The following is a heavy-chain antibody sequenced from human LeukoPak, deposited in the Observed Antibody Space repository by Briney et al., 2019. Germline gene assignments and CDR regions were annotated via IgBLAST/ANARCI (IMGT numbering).Heavy chain of an antibody. CDR1: GGTFSSYA. J-gene: IGHJ4*02. D-gene: IGHD3-22*01. CDR3: ARDQSPRKGYYDSSGYRY. Sequence: SVKVSCKASGGTFSSYAISWVRQAPGQGLEWMGRIIPIFGIANYARKFQGRVTITADKSTSTAYMELSSLRSEDTAVYYCARDQSPRKGYYDSSGYRYWGQGTLVTVSS. CDR2: IIPIFGIA. V-gene: IGHV1-69*04.